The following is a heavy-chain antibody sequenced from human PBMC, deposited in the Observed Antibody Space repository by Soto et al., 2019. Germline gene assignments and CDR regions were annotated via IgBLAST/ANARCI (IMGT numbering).Heavy chain of an antibody. D-gene: IGHD4-17*01. CDR3: ARDSNKDYGDSDY. Sequence: GGSLRFSCAASGFTFSSYSMNWVRQAPGKGLEWVSYISSSSSTTYYADSVKGRFTISRDNAKNSLYLQMNSLRAEDTAVYYCARDSNKDYGDSDYWGQGTLVTVSS. J-gene: IGHJ4*02. CDR2: ISSSSSTT. CDR1: GFTFSSYS. V-gene: IGHV3-48*04.